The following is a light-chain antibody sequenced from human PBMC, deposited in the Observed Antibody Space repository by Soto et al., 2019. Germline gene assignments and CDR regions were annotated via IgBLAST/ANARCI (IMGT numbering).Light chain of an antibody. CDR3: QQGPAPPLT. CDR2: GAK. CDR1: QAISNY. J-gene: IGKJ5*01. V-gene: IGKV1-39*01. Sequence: MQMTQSPSFLSAYVGDRVTITCRASQAISNYLNWYQQKPGKAPNLLIFGAKTLQSGVPSRFSGSGYGTDFTLTITTLQPEDVRLYYCQQGPAPPLTFAQGRRLEVK.